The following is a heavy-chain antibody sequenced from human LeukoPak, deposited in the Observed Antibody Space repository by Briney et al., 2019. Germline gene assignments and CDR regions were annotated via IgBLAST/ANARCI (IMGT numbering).Heavy chain of an antibody. CDR3: ASRKLGNDY. D-gene: IGHD7-27*01. J-gene: IGHJ4*02. V-gene: IGHV4-59*02. CDR2: IYYTGT. CDR1: GGSVTDYY. Sequence: TSETLSLTCTVSGGSVTDYYWSWIRQSPGKGLEWIGYIYYTGTSYNPSLKSRVTISADTSKNQFSLKLISVTAADTAVYYCASRKLGNDYWGQGTLVTVSS.